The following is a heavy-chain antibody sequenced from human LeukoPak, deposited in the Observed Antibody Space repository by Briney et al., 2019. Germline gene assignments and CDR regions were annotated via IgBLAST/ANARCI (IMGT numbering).Heavy chain of an antibody. D-gene: IGHD3-10*01. CDR3: ARGSITMVRGVIDPPPD. CDR2: IIPIFGTA. V-gene: IGHV1-69*01. Sequence: SVKVSCKASGGTFSSYAISWVRQAPGQGLEWMGGIIPIFGTANYAQKFQGRVMITADESTSTAYMELSSLRSEDTAVYYCARGSITMVRGVIDPPPDWGQGTLVTVSS. CDR1: GGTFSSYA. J-gene: IGHJ4*02.